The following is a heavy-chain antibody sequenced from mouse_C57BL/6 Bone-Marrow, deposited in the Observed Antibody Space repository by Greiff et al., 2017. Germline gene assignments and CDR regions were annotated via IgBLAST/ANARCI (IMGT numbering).Heavy chain of an antibody. J-gene: IGHJ3*01. D-gene: IGHD2-1*01. V-gene: IGHV1-81*01. Sequence: VQLQQSGAELARPGASVKLSCKASGYTFTSYGISWVKQRTGQGLEWIGEIYPRSGNTYYNEQFKGKATLTADKSSSTAYMELRSLTSEDSAVYFCARSTMVRGFAYWGQGTLVTVSA. CDR2: IYPRSGNT. CDR1: GYTFTSYG. CDR3: ARSTMVRGFAY.